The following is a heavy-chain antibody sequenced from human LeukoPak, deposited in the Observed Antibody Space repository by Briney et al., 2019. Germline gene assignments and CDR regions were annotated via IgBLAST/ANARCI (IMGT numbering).Heavy chain of an antibody. J-gene: IGHJ5*02. CDR2: ISGSGTST. V-gene: IGHV3-23*01. Sequence: PGGSLRLSCAASGFTFGIYAMSWVRQAPGEGLEWVSAISGSGTSTYYGDSVKGRFTISRDNSKNTLYLQLNSLRAEDTAVYYCARDIDYDILTGYYNVRWFDPWGQGTLVTVSS. CDR3: ARDIDYDILTGYYNVRWFDP. CDR1: GFTFGIYA. D-gene: IGHD3-9*01.